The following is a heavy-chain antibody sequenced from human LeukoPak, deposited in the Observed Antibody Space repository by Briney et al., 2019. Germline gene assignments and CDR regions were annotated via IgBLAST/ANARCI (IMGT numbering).Heavy chain of an antibody. CDR2: ISGSGGST. J-gene: IGHJ4*02. CDR1: GFTFSSYA. D-gene: IGHD3-22*01. CDR3: AKRYYYDSSGYYWHPTWDD. Sequence: PGGSLRLSCAASGFTFSSYAMSWVRQAPGKGLEWVSSISGSGGSTYHADSVKGRFTISRDNSKNTLNLQINSLRAEDTAVYYCAKRYYYDSSGYYWHPTWDDWGQGTLVTVSS. V-gene: IGHV3-23*01.